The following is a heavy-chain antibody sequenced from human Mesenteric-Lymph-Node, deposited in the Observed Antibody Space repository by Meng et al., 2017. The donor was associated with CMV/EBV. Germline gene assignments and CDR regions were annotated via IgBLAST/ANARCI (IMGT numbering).Heavy chain of an antibody. D-gene: IGHD3-16*01. V-gene: IGHV3-21*01. J-gene: IGHJ4*02. Sequence: LSLTCAASGFIFSTYDMNWVRQAPGKGLEWVSSISGPSSYIYYADSVKGRFTISRDNARNSLYLQMNSLRAEDTAVYYCTRGEGADYWGQGTLVTVSS. CDR2: ISGPSSYI. CDR1: GFIFSTYD. CDR3: TRGEGADY.